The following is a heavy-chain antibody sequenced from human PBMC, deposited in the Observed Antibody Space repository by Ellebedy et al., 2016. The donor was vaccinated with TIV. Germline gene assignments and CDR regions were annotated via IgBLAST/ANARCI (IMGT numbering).Heavy chain of an antibody. CDR3: ARDRAVGTMDAFDI. CDR1: GFTFHNYW. CDR2: IKRDGSEK. Sequence: GESLKISCAASGFTFHNYWMNWVRQAPGKGLEWVANIKRDGSEKYYVDSVKGRFTISRDNTNNSLYLQMNSLRAEDTAVYYCARDRAVGTMDAFDIWGQGTMVTVPS. J-gene: IGHJ3*02. D-gene: IGHD6-19*01. V-gene: IGHV3-7*04.